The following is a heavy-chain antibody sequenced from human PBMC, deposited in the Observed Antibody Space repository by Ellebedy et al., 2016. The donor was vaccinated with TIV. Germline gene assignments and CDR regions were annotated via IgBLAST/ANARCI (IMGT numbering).Heavy chain of an antibody. D-gene: IGHD3-16*01. Sequence: SETLSLXXAVSGGSISSYGYSWTWIRQPPGKGLEWIGSMFHSGSTYYNPSLKSRVTISVDTSKNQMSLKVTSVTAADTAIYYCARMRSYGFSTPAYWGQGTLVSVSS. CDR2: MFHSGST. J-gene: IGHJ4*02. CDR1: GGSISSYGYS. CDR3: ARMRSYGFSTPAY. V-gene: IGHV4-30-2*03.